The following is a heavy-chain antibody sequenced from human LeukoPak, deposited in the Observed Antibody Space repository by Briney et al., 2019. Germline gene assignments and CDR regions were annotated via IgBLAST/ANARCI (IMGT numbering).Heavy chain of an antibody. CDR3: ARGVTTDYFDY. D-gene: IGHD4-17*01. CDR2: IYTSGST. Sequence: SETLSPTCTVSGGSISSGSYHWSWIRQPAGKGLEWIGRIYTSGSTNYNPSLKSRVTISVDTSKNQFSLKLSSVTAADTAVYYCARGVTTDYFDYWGQGTLVTVSS. V-gene: IGHV4-61*02. J-gene: IGHJ4*02. CDR1: GGSISSGSYH.